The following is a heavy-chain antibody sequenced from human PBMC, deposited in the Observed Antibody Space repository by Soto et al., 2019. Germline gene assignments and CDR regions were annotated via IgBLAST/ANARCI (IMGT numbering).Heavy chain of an antibody. Sequence: QVQLVQSGDEVKKPGASVKVSCKASGYIFVNYGIAWVRQAPGQGLEWMGWISPYTGNTHSASKVQGRLTMTTDTSTSTGYVDLGRLTSDDTAVYYCVMVDNYVTPTPQDVWGQGTTVTVSS. CDR1: GYIFVNYG. D-gene: IGHD3-16*01. J-gene: IGHJ6*02. CDR3: VMVDNYVTPTPQDV. CDR2: ISPYTGNT. V-gene: IGHV1-18*01.